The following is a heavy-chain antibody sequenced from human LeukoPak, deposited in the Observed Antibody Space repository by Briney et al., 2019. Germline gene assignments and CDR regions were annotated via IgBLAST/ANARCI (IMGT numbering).Heavy chain of an antibody. V-gene: IGHV1-2*02. Sequence: ASVNVSCNASGYTFTGYYMHWVRQAPGQRLEWMVWINPNSGGTNYAQKFQRRVTMTRDTSLSTAYMEQSRLRSDDTAVYYCARWVGDIVVVVAATIDYWGQGTLVSVSS. CDR1: GYTFTGYY. CDR3: ARWVGDIVVVVAATIDY. D-gene: IGHD2-15*01. CDR2: INPNSGGT. J-gene: IGHJ4*02.